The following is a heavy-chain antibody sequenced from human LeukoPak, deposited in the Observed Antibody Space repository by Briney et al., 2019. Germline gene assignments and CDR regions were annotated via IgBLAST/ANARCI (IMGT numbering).Heavy chain of an antibody. J-gene: IGHJ4*02. D-gene: IGHD1-14*01. Sequence: GGSLRLSCKASGFIFGDYYMNWIRQAPGKGLECLSYISSGTINHSNYADSVKGRFTISRDNSKNTLYLQMNSLRAEDTAVYYCARGGDNQSKYPDYWGQGTLVAVSS. CDR1: GFIFGDYY. V-gene: IGHV3-11*05. CDR2: ISSGTINHS. CDR3: ARGGDNQSKYPDY.